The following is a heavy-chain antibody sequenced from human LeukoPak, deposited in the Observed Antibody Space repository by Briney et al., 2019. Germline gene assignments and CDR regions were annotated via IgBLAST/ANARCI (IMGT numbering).Heavy chain of an antibody. CDR2: IYYSGST. Sequence: SETLSLTRTVSGXSISTYYGSWIRQPPGKGLEWIAYIYYSGSTNYNPSLKSRVTISVDTSKNQLSLKLSSVTAADTAVYYCARHWETSSWYVDYWGQGTLVTVSS. CDR3: ARHWETSSWYVDY. D-gene: IGHD6-13*01. V-gene: IGHV4-59*08. J-gene: IGHJ4*02. CDR1: GXSISTYY.